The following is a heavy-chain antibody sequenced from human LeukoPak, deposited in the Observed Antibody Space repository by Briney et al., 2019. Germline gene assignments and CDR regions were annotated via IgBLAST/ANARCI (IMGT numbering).Heavy chain of an antibody. J-gene: IGHJ5*02. D-gene: IGHD6-19*01. Sequence: ASVKVSCKASGYTFTGYYMHWVRQAPGQGLEWMGWINPKSGGTNYAEKFQGRVTMTRDTSISTAYMELSRLRSDDSAVYYCARAAVVAGSTETFDPWGQGTLVTVSS. V-gene: IGHV1-2*02. CDR1: GYTFTGYY. CDR2: INPKSGGT. CDR3: ARAAVVAGSTETFDP.